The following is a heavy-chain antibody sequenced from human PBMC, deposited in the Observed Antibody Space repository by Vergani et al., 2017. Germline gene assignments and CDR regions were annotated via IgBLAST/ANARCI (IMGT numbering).Heavy chain of an antibody. CDR3: ARQFWVSQGVGAFET. J-gene: IGHJ3*02. Sequence: QVQLQQWGAGLLKPSETLSLTCSVSGYSISRGYYWGWIRQPPGKGLEWIATVFHSGSAYYNPSLRRRVTISVETSKNQFSLRLTTLTAAATAVYYCARQFWVSQGVGAFETWGRGTEVSVSS. V-gene: IGHV4-38-2*02. CDR2: VFHSGSA. D-gene: IGHD3-16*01. CDR1: GYSISRGYY.